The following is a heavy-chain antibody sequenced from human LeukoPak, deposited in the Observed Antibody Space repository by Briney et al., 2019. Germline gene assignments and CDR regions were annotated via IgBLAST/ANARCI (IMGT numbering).Heavy chain of an antibody. Sequence: SVKVSCKASGGTFSRYAVSWVQQAPGQGLEWMGRIIPILGVKNYSQTFQATVTLSADISTGTAYMDLSSLRSEDTSVYYCARDVLEQQLIILDPWGEGTLVTVSS. CDR1: GGTFSRYA. V-gene: IGHV1-69*04. J-gene: IGHJ5*02. CDR2: IIPILGVK. D-gene: IGHD6-13*01. CDR3: ARDVLEQQLIILDP.